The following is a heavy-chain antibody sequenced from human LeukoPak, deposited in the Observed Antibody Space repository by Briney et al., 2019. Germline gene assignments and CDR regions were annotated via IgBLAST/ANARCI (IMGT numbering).Heavy chain of an antibody. D-gene: IGHD6-6*01. Sequence: ASVKVSCKASGYTFTGYYMHWVRQAPGQGLEWMGIINPSGGSTSYAQKFQGRVTMTRDMSTSTVYMELSSLRSEDTAVYYCARDCSSSSGPVNWFDPWGQGTLVTVSS. CDR1: GYTFTGYY. J-gene: IGHJ5*02. V-gene: IGHV1-46*01. CDR2: INPSGGST. CDR3: ARDCSSSSGPVNWFDP.